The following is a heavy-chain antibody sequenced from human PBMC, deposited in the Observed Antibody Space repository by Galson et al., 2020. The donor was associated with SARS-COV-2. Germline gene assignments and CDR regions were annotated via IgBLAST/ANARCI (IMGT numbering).Heavy chain of an antibody. CDR3: AGEDPMIDAFDI. CDR1: GFTFSSYA. V-gene: IGHV3-30*04. D-gene: IGHD3-22*01. Sequence: LSLTCAASGFTFSSYAMHWVRQAPGKGLEWVAVISYDGSNKYYADSVKGRFTISRDNSKNTLYLQMNSLRAEDTAVYYCAGEDPMIDAFDIWGQGTMVTVFS. J-gene: IGHJ3*02. CDR2: ISYDGSNK.